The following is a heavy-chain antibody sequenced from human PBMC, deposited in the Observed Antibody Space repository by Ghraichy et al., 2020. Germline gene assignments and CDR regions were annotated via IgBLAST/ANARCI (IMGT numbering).Heavy chain of an antibody. CDR2: IYWDDDK. CDR3: AHRSTYYYGSGSWVFDY. D-gene: IGHD3-10*01. J-gene: IGHJ4*02. CDR1: GFSLSTSGVG. V-gene: IGHV2-5*02. Sequence: SGPTLVKPTQTLTLTCTFSGFSLSTSGVGVGWIRQPPGKALEWLALIYWDDDKRYSPSLKSRLTITQDTSKNQVVLTMTNMDPVDTATYYGAHRSTYYYGSGSWVFDYWGQGTLVTVSS.